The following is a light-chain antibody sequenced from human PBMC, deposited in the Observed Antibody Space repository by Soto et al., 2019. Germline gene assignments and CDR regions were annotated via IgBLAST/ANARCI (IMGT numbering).Light chain of an antibody. V-gene: IGKV3-11*01. CDR1: QSVSSN. CDR3: QQRSNLIT. CDR2: DAS. Sequence: EIVLTQSPDTLSLSPGERATLSCRASQSVSSNLAWYQQKPGQAPRLLIYDASNRATGIPARFSGSGSGTEFTLTISSLQPEDFAVYYCQQRSNLITFGQGTRLEMK. J-gene: IGKJ5*01.